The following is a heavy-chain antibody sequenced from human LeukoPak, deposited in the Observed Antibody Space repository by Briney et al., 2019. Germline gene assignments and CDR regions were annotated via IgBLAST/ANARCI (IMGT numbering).Heavy chain of an antibody. V-gene: IGHV3-30*03. CDR1: GFTFSSYG. CDR3: ARGGVAAAGPYYFDY. D-gene: IGHD6-13*01. J-gene: IGHJ4*02. Sequence: GGSLRLSCAASGFTFSSYGIHWVRQAPGKGLEWVAVISFDGTIKYYADSVKGRFTSSRDNSKNTLYLQMGSLRAEDMAVYYCARGGVAAAGPYYFDYWGQGTLVTVSS. CDR2: ISFDGTIK.